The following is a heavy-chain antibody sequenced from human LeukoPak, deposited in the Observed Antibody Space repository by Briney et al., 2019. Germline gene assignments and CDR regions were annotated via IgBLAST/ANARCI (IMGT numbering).Heavy chain of an antibody. CDR2: IDPSDSYT. Sequence: GESLRISCKGSGYSFTNYWIISVRQMPGKGLEWMGRIDPSDSYTNYSPSFQGHVTISADKSISTAYLQWSSLKASDTAMYYCARGGAVERYCSSTSCYWVVAFDIWGQGTMVTVSS. D-gene: IGHD2-2*01. V-gene: IGHV5-10-1*01. J-gene: IGHJ3*02. CDR3: ARGGAVERYCSSTSCYWVVAFDI. CDR1: GYSFTNYW.